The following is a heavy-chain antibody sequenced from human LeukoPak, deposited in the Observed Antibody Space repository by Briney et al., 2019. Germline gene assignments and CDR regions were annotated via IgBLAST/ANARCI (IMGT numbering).Heavy chain of an antibody. CDR2: IYHSGST. J-gene: IGHJ4*02. Sequence: PSETLSLTCTVSGGSLSSSNWWSWVRQPPGKGLEWIGEIYHSGSTNYNPSLKSRVTISVDKSKNQFSLKLSSVTAADTAVYYCARSDSSSWPNFDYWGQGTLVTVSS. CDR1: GGSLSSSNW. D-gene: IGHD6-13*01. V-gene: IGHV4-4*02. CDR3: ARSDSSSWPNFDY.